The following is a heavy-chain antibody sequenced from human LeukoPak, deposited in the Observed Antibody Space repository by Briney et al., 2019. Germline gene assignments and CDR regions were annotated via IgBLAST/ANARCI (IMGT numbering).Heavy chain of an antibody. J-gene: IGHJ6*03. CDR1: GFTFSSYA. CDR2: IGGGGRST. D-gene: IGHD3-3*01. CDR3: AKGPGGYYPYCMDV. V-gene: IGHV3-23*01. Sequence: GGSPRLSCAASGFTFSSYAMSWVRQAPGKGVEWVSAIGGGGRSTYYADSVKGRFTISRDNSKNTLYLQMDSLRAEDTAVYYCAKGPGGYYPYCMDVWGKGTTVTVSS.